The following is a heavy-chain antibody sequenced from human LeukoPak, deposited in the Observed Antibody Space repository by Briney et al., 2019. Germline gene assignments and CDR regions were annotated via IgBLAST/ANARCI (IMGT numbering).Heavy chain of an antibody. Sequence: PGGSLRLSCTASGFTFGDYAMSWFRQAPGKGLEWVGFIRSKAYGGTTEYAASVKGRFTISRDDSKSIAYLQMNSLKTEDTAVYYCTGTYYDFWSGYWTPFDYWGQGTLVTVFS. D-gene: IGHD3-3*01. V-gene: IGHV3-49*03. J-gene: IGHJ4*02. CDR3: TGTYYDFWSGYWTPFDY. CDR1: GFTFGDYA. CDR2: IRSKAYGGTT.